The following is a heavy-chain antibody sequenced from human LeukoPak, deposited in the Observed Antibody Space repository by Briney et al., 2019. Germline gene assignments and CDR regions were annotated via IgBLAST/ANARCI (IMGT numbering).Heavy chain of an antibody. CDR1: GFTFRTYT. J-gene: IGHJ6*02. CDR3: ARIDSYYGMDV. CDR2: ISSTSTYI. Sequence: GGSLRLSCAASGFTFRTYTMTWVRQAPGKGLEWVSSISSTSTYIYYADSVKGRFTLSRDNAKNSLYLQMNSLRAEDTAVYYCARIDSYYGMDVWGQGTTVTVSS. V-gene: IGHV3-21*01.